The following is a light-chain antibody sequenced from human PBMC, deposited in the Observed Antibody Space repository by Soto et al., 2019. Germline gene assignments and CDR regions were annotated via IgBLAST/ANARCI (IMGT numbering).Light chain of an antibody. Sequence: EIVLTQSPGTLSLSPGERATLSCRASQSVSSSSLAWYQQKPGQAPRLLIYGASSRAAGIPDRFSGSGSGTDFTLTISRLEPEDCAVYYCQQYGSSPPWTFGHGTKVEIK. CDR1: QSVSSSS. J-gene: IGKJ1*01. V-gene: IGKV3-20*01. CDR3: QQYGSSPPWT. CDR2: GAS.